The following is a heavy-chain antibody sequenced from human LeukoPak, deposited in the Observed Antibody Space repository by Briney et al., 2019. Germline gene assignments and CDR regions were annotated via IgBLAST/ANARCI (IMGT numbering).Heavy chain of an antibody. CDR3: ARVGDTSSYYYFLDF. CDR1: GGSMHNYY. CDR2: IFSRGNT. V-gene: IGHV4-4*08. J-gene: IGHJ4*02. D-gene: IGHD3-22*01. Sequence: PSETLSLTYAVSGGSMHNYYWSWIRQPPGKGLEWIGYIFSRGNTNYNPSLQSRVTISVDTSKSQFALKLRSVTAADTAVYYCARVGDTSSYYYFLDFWGQGTLVTVSS.